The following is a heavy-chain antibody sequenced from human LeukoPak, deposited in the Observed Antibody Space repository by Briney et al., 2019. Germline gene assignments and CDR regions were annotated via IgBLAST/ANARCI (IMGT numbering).Heavy chain of an antibody. D-gene: IGHD3-10*01. Sequence: GGSLRLPCAASGFTFSSYWMSWVRQAPGKGLEWVANIKQDGSEKYYVDSVKGRFTISRDNAKNSLYLQMNSLRAEDTAVYYCARPFITMVRGVINYWGQGTLVTVSS. J-gene: IGHJ4*02. CDR2: IKQDGSEK. CDR3: ARPFITMVRGVINY. CDR1: GFTFSSYW. V-gene: IGHV3-7*03.